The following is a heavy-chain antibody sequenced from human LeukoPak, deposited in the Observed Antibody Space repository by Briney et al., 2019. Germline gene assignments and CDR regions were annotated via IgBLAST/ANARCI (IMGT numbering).Heavy chain of an antibody. CDR1: GYTFTSYD. Sequence: ASVKVSCKASGYTFTSYDINWVRQATGQGLEWMGWMNPNSGNTGYAQKFQGRVTMTRNTSISTAYMELSSLRSEDTAVYYCARAYYGSGSYWSPGWFDPWGQGTLATVSS. CDR2: MNPNSGNT. D-gene: IGHD3-10*01. J-gene: IGHJ5*02. V-gene: IGHV1-8*01. CDR3: ARAYYGSGSYWSPGWFDP.